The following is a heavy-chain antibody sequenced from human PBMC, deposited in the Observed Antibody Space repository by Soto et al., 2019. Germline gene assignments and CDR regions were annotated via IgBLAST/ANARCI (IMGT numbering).Heavy chain of an antibody. Sequence: QVQLQESGPGLVKPSETLSLTCTVSGDSIRSSSHYWAWNRQPPGKGLEWIGGFYYSGSPYYNPSLKSRVTMSVDTSKDQFSLNLNSVTAADTAVYYCYINGFWGQGTLVTVSS. CDR2: FYYSGSP. CDR1: GDSIRSSSHY. D-gene: IGHD2-8*01. CDR3: YINGF. V-gene: IGHV4-39*01. J-gene: IGHJ1*01.